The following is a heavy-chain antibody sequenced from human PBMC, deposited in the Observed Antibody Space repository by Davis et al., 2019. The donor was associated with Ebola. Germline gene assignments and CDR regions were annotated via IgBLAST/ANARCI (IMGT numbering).Heavy chain of an antibody. V-gene: IGHV1-8*01. Sequence: AASVKVSCRGSGYTFIGYDINWVRQATGQGIEWTGWMNPDTGNTGSAQKFQGRVTMTRQTSTNTAYMELRSLRSEDTAVYYCARGGGTMKEVANLGYWGQGTLVTVSS. CDR1: GYTFIGYD. CDR2: MNPDTGNT. CDR3: ARGGGTMKEVANLGY. D-gene: IGHD3-22*01. J-gene: IGHJ4*02.